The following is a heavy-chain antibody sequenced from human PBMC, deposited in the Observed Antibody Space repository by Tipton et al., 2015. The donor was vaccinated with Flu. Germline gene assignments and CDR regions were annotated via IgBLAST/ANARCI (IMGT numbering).Heavy chain of an antibody. D-gene: IGHD6-19*01. V-gene: IGHV4-61*02. J-gene: IGHJ4*02. CDR2: IYTSGST. CDR3: ARAAAVALDY. Sequence: TLSLTCNVSGGSISSGSYYWSWIRQPAGKGLEWIGRIYTSGSTNYNPSLKSRVTISVDTSKNQFSLKLCSVTAADTAVYYCARAAAVALDYWGQGMLVTVSS. CDR1: GGSISSGSYY.